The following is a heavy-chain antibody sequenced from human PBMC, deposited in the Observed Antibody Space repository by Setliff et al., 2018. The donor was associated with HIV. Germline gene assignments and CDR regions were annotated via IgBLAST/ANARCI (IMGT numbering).Heavy chain of an antibody. J-gene: IGHJ4*02. CDR1: GGSFGVSY. D-gene: IGHD3-22*01. CDR2: INHSGIT. Sequence: PSETLSLTCAAYGGSFGVSYWSWIRQPPGKGLEWIGEINHSGITNSSPALRSRVTISVDTSKRQLSLKLSSVTAADTAIYFCARASFYFESSRYYSTVSGFDYWGQGTLVTVSS. V-gene: IGHV4-34*01. CDR3: ARASFYFESSRYYSTVSGFDY.